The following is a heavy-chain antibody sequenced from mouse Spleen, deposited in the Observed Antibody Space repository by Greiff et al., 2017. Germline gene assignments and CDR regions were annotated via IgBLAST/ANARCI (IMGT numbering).Heavy chain of an antibody. J-gene: IGHJ3*01. D-gene: IGHD2-1*01. CDR1: GYAFSSSW. V-gene: IGHV1-82*01. CDR3: ARGVPYGNYDAWFAY. CDR2: IYPGDGDT. Sequence: QVQLQQSGPELVKPGASVKISCKASGYAFSSSWMNWVKQRPGKGLEWIGRIYPGDGDTNYNGKFKGKATLTADKSSSTAYMQLSSLTSEDSAVYFCARGVPYGNYDAWFAYWGQGTLVTVSA.